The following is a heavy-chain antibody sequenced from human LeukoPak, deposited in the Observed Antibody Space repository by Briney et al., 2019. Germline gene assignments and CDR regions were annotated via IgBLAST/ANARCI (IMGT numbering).Heavy chain of an antibody. CDR2: FIPILDTG. J-gene: IGHJ6*03. Sequence: GASAKVSCKASGVTFSDYALNWVRQAPGQGLEWMGVFIPILDTGNSTQKFQGRLTITADKSTNTVYMELSSLRFDDTAVYFCAGIPVFGVVLHQEPVWGKGTTVTVSS. D-gene: IGHD3-3*01. CDR1: GVTFSDYA. V-gene: IGHV1-69*10. CDR3: AGIPVFGVVLHQEPV.